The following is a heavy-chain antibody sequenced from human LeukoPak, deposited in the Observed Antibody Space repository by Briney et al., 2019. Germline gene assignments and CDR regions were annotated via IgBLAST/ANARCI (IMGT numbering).Heavy chain of an antibody. CDR1: GFTFSSYG. CDR3: AKDTQYFDWLLDYYYGMDV. Sequence: GGSLRLSCAASGFTFSSYGMHWVRQAPGKGLEWVAVISYDGSNKYYADSVKGRFTISRDNSKNTLYPQMNSLRAEDTAVYYCAKDTQYFDWLLDYYYGMDVWGKGTTVTVSS. CDR2: ISYDGSNK. V-gene: IGHV3-30*18. J-gene: IGHJ6*04. D-gene: IGHD3-9*01.